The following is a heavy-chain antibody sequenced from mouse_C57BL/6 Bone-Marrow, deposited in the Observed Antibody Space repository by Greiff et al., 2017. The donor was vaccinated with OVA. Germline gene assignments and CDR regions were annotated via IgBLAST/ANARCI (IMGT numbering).Heavy chain of an antibody. V-gene: IGHV1-55*01. CDR2: IYPGSGST. CDR3: AYDSYYVWFAY. Sequence: VQLQQPGAELVKPGASVKMSCKASGYTFTSYWITWVKQRPGQGLEWIGDIYPGSGSTNYNEKFKSKATLTVDTSSSTAYMQLSSPTSADSAVYYCAYDSYYVWFAYWGQGTLVTVSA. J-gene: IGHJ3*01. D-gene: IGHD2-3*01. CDR1: GYTFTSYW.